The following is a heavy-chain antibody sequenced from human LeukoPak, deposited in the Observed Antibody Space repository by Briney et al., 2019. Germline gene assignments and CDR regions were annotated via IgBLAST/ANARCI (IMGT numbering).Heavy chain of an antibody. Sequence: GGSLRLSCAASGFTFSSSWIHWVRQAPGKGLVWVSRINKDGSVTDYAESVKGRFSISRDNAKNTLYLQMNSLRAEDTAVYYCARAIGRSGYSLGYYYGMDVWGQGTTVTVSS. CDR3: ARAIGRSGYSLGYYYGMDV. V-gene: IGHV3-74*01. CDR2: INKDGSVT. D-gene: IGHD3-3*01. CDR1: GFTFSSSW. J-gene: IGHJ6*02.